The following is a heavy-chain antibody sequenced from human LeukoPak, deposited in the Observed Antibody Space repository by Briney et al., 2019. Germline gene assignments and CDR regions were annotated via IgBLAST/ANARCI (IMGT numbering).Heavy chain of an antibody. D-gene: IGHD1-14*01. CDR3: GRGGSGSRYFDY. V-gene: IGHV3-74*01. Sequence: GGSLRLSCSASGFTVSSNYMSWVRQAPGKGLVWVARINFDGSSTNYAGSVRGRFTISRDNAKNTLYLQMNSLRGEDTAVYYCGRGGSGSRYFDYWGQGTLVTVSS. CDR2: INFDGSST. CDR1: GFTVSSNY. J-gene: IGHJ4*02.